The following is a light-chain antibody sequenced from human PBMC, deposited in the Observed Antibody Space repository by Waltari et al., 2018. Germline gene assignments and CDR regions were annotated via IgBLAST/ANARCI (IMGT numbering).Light chain of an antibody. CDR3: QSYDSSLSGSV. J-gene: IGLJ3*02. CDR1: SSNIGAGYD. V-gene: IGLV1-40*01. Sequence: QSVLTQPPSVSGATGQRVTISCTGSSSNIGAGYDVHWYQQLPGTPPKLLIYGNSNRPSGVPDRFSGSKSGTSASLAITGLQAEDEADYYCQSYDSSLSGSVFGGGTKLTVL. CDR2: GNS.